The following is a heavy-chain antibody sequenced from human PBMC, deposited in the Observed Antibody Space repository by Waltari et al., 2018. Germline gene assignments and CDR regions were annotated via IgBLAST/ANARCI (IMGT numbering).Heavy chain of an antibody. V-gene: IGHV4-34*01. Sequence: VQLQQWGAGLLKPSETLSLTCAVYGGSFSGYYWSWIRQPPGKGLEWIGEINHSGSTNYNPSLKSRVTISVDTSKNQFSLKLSSVTAADTAVYYCARGIVGATRDYWGQGTLVTVSS. J-gene: IGHJ4*02. CDR3: ARGIVGATRDY. D-gene: IGHD1-26*01. CDR1: GGSFSGYY. CDR2: INHSGST.